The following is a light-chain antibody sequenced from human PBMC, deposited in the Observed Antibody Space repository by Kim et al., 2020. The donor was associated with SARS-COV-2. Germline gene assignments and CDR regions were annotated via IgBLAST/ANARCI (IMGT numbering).Light chain of an antibody. CDR3: QKNDNLPYT. CDR1: EDMSNN. J-gene: IGKJ2*01. CDR2: DAS. V-gene: IGKV1-33*01. Sequence: SAGDRVTSTCKASEDMSNNRKWYQQKQGKAPELLIYDASNLKTGVPARFTGSGSGTDFTLSISSLQPEDIAKYYCQKNDNLPYTFGQGTKLEI.